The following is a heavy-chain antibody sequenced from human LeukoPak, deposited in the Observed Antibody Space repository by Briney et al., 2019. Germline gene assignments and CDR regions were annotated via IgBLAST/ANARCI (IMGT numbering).Heavy chain of an antibody. J-gene: IGHJ4*02. CDR3: ANGVGIAAAGTFDY. D-gene: IGHD6-13*01. CDR2: ISGSGGST. CDR1: GFTFSSYA. Sequence: PGGSLRLSCAASGFTFSSYAMSWVRQAPGKGLEWVSAISGSGGSTYYADSVKGRFTISRDNSKNTPYLQMNSLRAEDTGVYYCANGVGIAAAGTFDYLGQGNLVTVSS. V-gene: IGHV3-23*01.